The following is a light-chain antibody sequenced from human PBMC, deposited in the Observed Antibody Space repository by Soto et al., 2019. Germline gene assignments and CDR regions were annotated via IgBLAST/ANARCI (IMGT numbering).Light chain of an antibody. CDR1: QGIRHY. V-gene: IGKV1-27*01. CDR3: QNFDSAPRT. Sequence: DIQMTQSPSSLSASVGDRVTITCRASQGIRHYLAWYQQKPGKVPKLLIYEASNLQSGVPSRFRGGGSGTEFTLTISSLQPEDVATYYCQNFDSAPRTFGQGTKVDTK. J-gene: IGKJ1*01. CDR2: EAS.